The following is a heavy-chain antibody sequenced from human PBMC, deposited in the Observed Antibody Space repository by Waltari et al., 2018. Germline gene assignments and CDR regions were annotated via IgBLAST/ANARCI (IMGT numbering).Heavy chain of an antibody. D-gene: IGHD6-6*01. J-gene: IGHJ2*01. CDR3: ATDPYIAARSGWYFDL. CDR2: FDPEDGET. Sequence: QAPGKGLEWMGGFDPEDGETIYAQKFQGRVTMTEDTSTDTAYMELSSLRSEDTAVYYCATDPYIAARSGWYFDLWGRGTLVTVSS. V-gene: IGHV1-24*01.